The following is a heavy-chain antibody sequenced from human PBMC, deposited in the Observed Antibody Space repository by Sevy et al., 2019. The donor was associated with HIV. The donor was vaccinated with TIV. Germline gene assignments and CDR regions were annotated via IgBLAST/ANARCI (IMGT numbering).Heavy chain of an antibody. CDR3: VRAIGAAGSY. V-gene: IGHV3-7*01. Sequence: GGSLRLSCEASVFSFSSYWMSWVRQAPGKGLEWVANIKEDGSMIYYVDSVKGRFTISRDNAKNSVYLQMTSLRAEDAALYYCVRAIGAAGSYWGQGTLVTVSS. CDR2: IKEDGSMI. CDR1: VFSFSSYW. D-gene: IGHD6-13*01. J-gene: IGHJ4*02.